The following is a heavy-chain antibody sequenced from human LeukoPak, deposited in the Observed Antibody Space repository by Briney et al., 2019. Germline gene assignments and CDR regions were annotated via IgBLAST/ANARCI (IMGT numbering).Heavy chain of an antibody. D-gene: IGHD3-22*01. CDR1: GFTFSSYA. Sequence: GGSLRLSCAASGFTFSSYAMHWVRQAPGKGLEWVAVISYDGSNKYYADSVKGRFTISRDNSKNTLYLQMNSLRAEDTAVYYCARVRVRDSSGHGQPHFDYWGQGTLVTVSS. V-gene: IGHV3-30-3*01. CDR2: ISYDGSNK. CDR3: ARVRVRDSSGHGQPHFDY. J-gene: IGHJ4*02.